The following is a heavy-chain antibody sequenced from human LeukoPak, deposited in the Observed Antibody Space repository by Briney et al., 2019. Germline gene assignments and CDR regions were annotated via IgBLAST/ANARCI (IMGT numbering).Heavy chain of an antibody. J-gene: IGHJ4*02. Sequence: GGSLRLSCAASGFTFSSYAMSWVRQAPGKGLEWVSAISGSGGSTYYADSVKGRFTISRDNSKDTLYLQMNSLRAEDTAVYYCAKRWLHQRDYFDYWGQGALVTVSS. CDR3: AKRWLHQRDYFDY. D-gene: IGHD5-12*01. V-gene: IGHV3-23*01. CDR2: ISGSGGST. CDR1: GFTFSSYA.